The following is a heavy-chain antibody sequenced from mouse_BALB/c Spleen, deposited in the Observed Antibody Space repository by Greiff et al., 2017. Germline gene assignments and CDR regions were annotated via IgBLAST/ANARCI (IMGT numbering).Heavy chain of an antibody. CDR1: GFNIKDTY. J-gene: IGHJ3*01. CDR2: FDPANGNT. Sequence: EVKLQESGAELVKPGASVKLSCTASGFNIKDTYMHWVKQRPEQGLEWIGRFDPANGNTKYDPKFQGKATISADTSSNTAYLQLSSLTSEDTSVYYCARGVRFAYWGQGTLVTVSA. CDR3: ARGVRFAY. V-gene: IGHV14-3*02.